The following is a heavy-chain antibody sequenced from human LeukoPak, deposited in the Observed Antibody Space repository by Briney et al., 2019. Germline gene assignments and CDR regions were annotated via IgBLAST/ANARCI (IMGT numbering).Heavy chain of an antibody. CDR2: SYYSGST. CDR1: GGSISSYY. J-gene: IGHJ4*02. CDR3: AAVVTRDYFDY. D-gene: IGHD4-17*01. V-gene: IGHV4-59*01. Sequence: SETLSLTCTVSGGSISSYYWSWIRQPPGKGLEWIGYSYYSGSTNYNPSLKSRVTISVDTSKNQFSLKLSSVTAADTAVYYCAAVVTRDYFDYWGQGTLVTVSS.